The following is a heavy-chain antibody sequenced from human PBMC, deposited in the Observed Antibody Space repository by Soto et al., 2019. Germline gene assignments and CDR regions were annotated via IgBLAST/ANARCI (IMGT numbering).Heavy chain of an antibody. Sequence: QVQLVESGGGLVKPGGSLRLSCAASGFTFSNYYMTWIRQAPGRGLEWLSYISSTSSHTKYADSVKGRFTISRDNAKNSLYVKRNSLRAKDAAVYYCARARTGGLLYWGQGTLVTVSS. J-gene: IGHJ4*02. D-gene: IGHD2-21*01. CDR2: ISSTSSHT. V-gene: IGHV3-11*06. CDR1: GFTFSNYY. CDR3: ARARTGGLLY.